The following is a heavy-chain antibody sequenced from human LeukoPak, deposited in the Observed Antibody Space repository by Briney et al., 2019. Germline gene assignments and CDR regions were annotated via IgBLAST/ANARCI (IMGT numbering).Heavy chain of an antibody. CDR1: GFTFSSYA. CDR3: AKDGMIVVVMRAEYFQH. V-gene: IGHV3-23*01. J-gene: IGHJ1*01. CDR2: ISGSGGST. Sequence: GGSLKLSCAASGFTFSSYAMSWVRQAPGKGLEWVSAISGSGGSTYYADSVKGRFTISRDNSKNTLYLQMNSLRAEDTAVYYCAKDGMIVVVMRAEYFQHWGQGTLVTVSS. D-gene: IGHD3-22*01.